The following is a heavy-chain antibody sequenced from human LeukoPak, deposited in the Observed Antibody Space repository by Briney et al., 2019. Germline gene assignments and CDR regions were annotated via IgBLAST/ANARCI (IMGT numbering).Heavy chain of an antibody. CDR3: AKSGLNRFDY. D-gene: IGHD2-15*01. J-gene: IGHJ4*02. Sequence: GGSLRLSCAASGFTFSSYAMHWVRQAPGKGLEWVAVISSDGSNKYYADSMKGRFTISRDNSKNTLYLQMNSLRAEDTAIYYCAKSGLNRFDYWGQGTLVTVSS. V-gene: IGHV3-30*04. CDR1: GFTFSSYA. CDR2: ISSDGSNK.